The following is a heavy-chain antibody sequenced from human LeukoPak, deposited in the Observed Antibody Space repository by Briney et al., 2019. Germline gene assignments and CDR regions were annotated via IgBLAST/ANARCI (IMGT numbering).Heavy chain of an antibody. V-gene: IGHV5-51*01. CDR1: GYSFTSYW. D-gene: IGHD1-26*01. CDR3: ARHWESGSYSGI. Sequence: GESLKISCKGSGYSFTSYWIGWVRQMPGKGLDWLGIIYPGDSGTRYSPSFQGQVTISSVKSCITAYLQWCSLKASDTAMYYCARHWESGSYSGIWGQGTMVTVSS. CDR2: IYPGDSGT. J-gene: IGHJ3*02.